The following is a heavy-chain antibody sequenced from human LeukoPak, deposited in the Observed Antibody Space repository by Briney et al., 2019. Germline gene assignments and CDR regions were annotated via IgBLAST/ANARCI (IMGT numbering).Heavy chain of an antibody. J-gene: IGHJ6*02. CDR2: INHSGST. Sequence: SETLSLTCAVYGGSFSGYYWSWIRQPPGKRLEWIGEINHSGSTNYNPSLKSRVTISVDTSKNQFSLKLSSVTAADTAVYYCARIAGYSGYDKEKQNYYYYGMDVWGQGTTVTVSS. CDR1: GGSFSGYY. D-gene: IGHD5-12*01. CDR3: ARIAGYSGYDKEKQNYYYYGMDV. V-gene: IGHV4-34*01.